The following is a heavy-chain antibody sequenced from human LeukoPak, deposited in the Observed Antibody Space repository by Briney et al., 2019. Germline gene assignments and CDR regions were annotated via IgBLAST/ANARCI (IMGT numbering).Heavy chain of an antibody. D-gene: IGHD3-10*01. CDR3: ARAYGSGKTRQGHLYYMDV. CDR1: GFTFSSYG. Sequence: GGSLRLSCAASGFTFSSYGMHWVRQAPGKGLEWVAVISYDGSNKYYADSVKGRFTISRDNSKNTLYLQMNSLRSEDTAVYYCARAYGSGKTRQGHLYYMDVWGKGTTVTVSS. V-gene: IGHV3-30*03. J-gene: IGHJ6*03. CDR2: ISYDGSNK.